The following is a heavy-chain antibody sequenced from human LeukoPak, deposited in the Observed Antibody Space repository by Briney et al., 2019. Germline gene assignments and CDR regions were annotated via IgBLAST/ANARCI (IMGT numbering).Heavy chain of an antibody. Sequence: GGSLRLSCGASGFTFSNYAMSWVRQAPGKGLEWVSTISGSGSSTYYADSVKGRFTISRDNSKNTLYLQMNSLRAEDTAVYYCAKEGYCSSTSCYISVWAYYYGMDVWGQGTTVTVSS. J-gene: IGHJ6*02. D-gene: IGHD2-2*02. CDR1: GFTFSNYA. CDR3: AKEGYCSSTSCYISVWAYYYGMDV. V-gene: IGHV3-23*01. CDR2: ISGSGSST.